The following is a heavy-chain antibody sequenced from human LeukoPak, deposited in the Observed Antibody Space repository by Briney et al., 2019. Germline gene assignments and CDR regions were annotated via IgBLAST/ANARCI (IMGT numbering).Heavy chain of an antibody. J-gene: IGHJ1*01. Sequence: PGGSLRLSCAASGFTFSSYEMNWVRQAPGKGLEWVSYISSSGSTIYYADSVKGRFTISRDNAKNSLYLQMNSLRAEDTAVYYCARFTPGATVPHWGQDTLVTVSS. D-gene: IGHD1-26*01. CDR1: GFTFSSYE. CDR3: ARFTPGATVPH. V-gene: IGHV3-48*03. CDR2: ISSSGSTI.